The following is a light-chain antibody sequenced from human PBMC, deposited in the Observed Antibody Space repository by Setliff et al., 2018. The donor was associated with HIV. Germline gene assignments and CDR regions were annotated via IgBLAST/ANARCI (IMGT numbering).Light chain of an antibody. J-gene: IGLJ1*01. CDR2: DVG. CDR1: SSDVGGYNY. V-gene: IGLV2-11*01. Sequence: QSVLTQPRSVSGSPGQSVTISCTGTSSDVGGYNYVSWYQQHPGKAPKLMIYDVGKRPSGVPDRFPGSKSGNTASLTISGLQAEDEADYYCCSYAGSYTYVFGTGTKVTVL. CDR3: CSYAGSYTYV.